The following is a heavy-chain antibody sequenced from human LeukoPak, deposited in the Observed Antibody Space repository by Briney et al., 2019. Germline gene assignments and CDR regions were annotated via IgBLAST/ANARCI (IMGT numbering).Heavy chain of an antibody. CDR1: GGSISSNSYY. CDR3: ASQDYYYYYYYMDV. J-gene: IGHJ6*03. Sequence: SETLSLTCAVSGGSISSNSYYWGWIRQPPGKGLEWIGSIYYSGSTYYNPSLKSRVTISVDTSKNQFSLKLSSVTAADTAVYYCASQDYYYYYYYMDVWGKGTTVTISS. CDR2: IYYSGST. V-gene: IGHV4-39*01.